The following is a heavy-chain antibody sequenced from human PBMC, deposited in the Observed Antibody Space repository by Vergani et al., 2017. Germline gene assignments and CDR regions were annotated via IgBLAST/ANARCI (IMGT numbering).Heavy chain of an antibody. CDR3: ARKLVEFWSGYFDS. CDR2: ISINGGST. V-gene: IGHV3-64D*06. CDR1: GFTFSNYA. Sequence: EVQLVESGGGLVQPGGSLRLSCSASGFTFSNYAMHWVRQAPGKGLEYVSAISINGGSTYYADSVKGRFTISRDNSKNTLYLQMSSLRTEDTAVYYCARKLVEFWSGYFDSWGQGTLVSVSS. J-gene: IGHJ4*02. D-gene: IGHD3-3*01.